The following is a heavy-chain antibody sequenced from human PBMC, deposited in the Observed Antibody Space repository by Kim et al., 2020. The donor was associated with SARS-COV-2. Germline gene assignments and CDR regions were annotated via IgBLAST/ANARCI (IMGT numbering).Heavy chain of an antibody. Sequence: SETLSLTCTVSGGSISSSSYYWGWIRQPPGKGLEWIGSIYYSGSTYYNPSLKSRVTISVDTSKNQFSLKLSSVTAADTAVYYCARRIPGAAIDYWGQGTLVTVSS. V-gene: IGHV4-39*01. CDR2: IYYSGST. J-gene: IGHJ4*02. CDR1: GGSISSSSYY. D-gene: IGHD2-15*01. CDR3: ARRIPGAAIDY.